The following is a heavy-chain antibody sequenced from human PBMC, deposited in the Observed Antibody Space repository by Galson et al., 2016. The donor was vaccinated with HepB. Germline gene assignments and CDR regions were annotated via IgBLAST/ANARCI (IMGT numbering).Heavy chain of an antibody. J-gene: IGHJ6*02. CDR3: AFKYYDILTGYATDHYYYYGMDV. V-gene: IGHV4-34*01. CDR1: GGSFSGYY. CDR2: INHSGGT. D-gene: IGHD3-9*01. Sequence: ETLSLTCAAYGGSFSGYYWSWIRQPPGKGLEWTREINHSGGTYYNPALKSRVTISVDTSKNQFSLRLSSVTAADTAVYYCAFKYYDILTGYATDHYYYYGMDVWGQGNTVTVSS.